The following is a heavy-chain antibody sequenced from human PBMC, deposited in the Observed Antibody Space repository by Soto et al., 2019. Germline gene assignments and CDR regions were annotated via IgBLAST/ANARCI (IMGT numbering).Heavy chain of an antibody. CDR3: ARVDFWGRQGFDY. J-gene: IGHJ4*02. D-gene: IGHD7-27*01. CDR2: IYYSGST. CDR1: GGSISSFY. Sequence: QVQLQESGPGLVKPSETLSLTCTVSGGSISSFYWSWIRQPPGKGLEWIGYIYYSGSTNYNPSLKSRVTISVDTSKNQFSLKLSSVTAADTAVYYCARVDFWGRQGFDYWGQGTLVTVSS. V-gene: IGHV4-59*01.